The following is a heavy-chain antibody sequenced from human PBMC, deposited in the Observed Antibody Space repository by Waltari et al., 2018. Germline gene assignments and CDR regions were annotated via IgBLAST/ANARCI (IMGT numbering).Heavy chain of an antibody. V-gene: IGHV3-20*04. Sequence: EELLVESGGSFVRRGGSLRLSCSASGFTFTHYNINWVRQAPGKGLEWVAHVNWDGSTTTHADSVKGRFTISRDNSKNSVYLQMTNLRHEDTASYYCARDGPYYYYGLDVWGQGTTVTVSS. J-gene: IGHJ6*02. CDR3: ARDGPYYYYGLDV. CDR2: VNWDGSTT. CDR1: GFTFTHYN.